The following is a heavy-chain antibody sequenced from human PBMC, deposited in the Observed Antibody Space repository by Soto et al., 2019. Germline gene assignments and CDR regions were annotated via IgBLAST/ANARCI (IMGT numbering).Heavy chain of an antibody. CDR2: ITADGGT. Sequence: EVQVLESGGGLVQPGGSLRLSCEGSGFTVSSHAMTWIRLAPGKGPEWVSTITADGGTYYADSVKGRFAMSRDTSESTLYLQMNSLGAEDTAAYYCAPHVSCSGGSCQYDAFAIRGQGTMVTVSS. CDR1: GFTVSSHA. V-gene: IGHV3-23*01. J-gene: IGHJ3*02. CDR3: APHVSCSGGSCQYDAFAI. D-gene: IGHD2-15*01.